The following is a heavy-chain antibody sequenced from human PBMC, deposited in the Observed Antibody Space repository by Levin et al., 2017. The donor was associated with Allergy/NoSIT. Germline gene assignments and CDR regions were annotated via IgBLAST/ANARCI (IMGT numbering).Heavy chain of an antibody. CDR3: ARSDIVLDPSAMFFDY. Sequence: SGPTLVKPTQTLTLTCTFSGFSLSPNGVAVGWIRQAPGKALESLGLIYWHDDQRYSPSLKSRLVITKDTSKNQVVLTMTDMDPADTGTYYCARSDIVLDPSAMFFDYWGQGILVTVSS. CDR1: GFSLSPNGVA. CDR2: IYWHDDQ. V-gene: IGHV2-5*01. J-gene: IGHJ4*02. D-gene: IGHD2-8*02.